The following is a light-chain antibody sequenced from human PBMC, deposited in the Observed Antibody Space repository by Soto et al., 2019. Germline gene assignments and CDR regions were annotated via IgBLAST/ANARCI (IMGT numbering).Light chain of an antibody. CDR1: FSNIGRNV. V-gene: IGLV1-44*01. J-gene: IGLJ3*02. CDR3: AAWDDGLNGWV. Sequence: QAVVTQPPSASGTPGQRVPISCSGSFSNIGRNVVNWYQTVPGAAPKLLIYSSKERFLGVPDRFSGSKSGTSASLAITGLQSEDETDYYCAAWDDGLNGWVFGGGTKVTVL. CDR2: SSK.